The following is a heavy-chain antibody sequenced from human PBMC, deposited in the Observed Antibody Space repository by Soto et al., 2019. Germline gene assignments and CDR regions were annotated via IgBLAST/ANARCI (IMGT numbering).Heavy chain of an antibody. J-gene: IGHJ4*02. CDR1: GGTFSSYA. CDR3: ARAYTIFGVVMSDNYYFDY. D-gene: IGHD3-3*01. Sequence: ASVKVSCKASGGTFSSYAISWVRQAPGQGLEWMGGIIPIFGTANYAQKFQGRVTITADESTSTAYMELSSLRSEDTAVYYCARAYTIFGVVMSDNYYFDYWGQGTLVTVSS. CDR2: IIPIFGTA. V-gene: IGHV1-69*13.